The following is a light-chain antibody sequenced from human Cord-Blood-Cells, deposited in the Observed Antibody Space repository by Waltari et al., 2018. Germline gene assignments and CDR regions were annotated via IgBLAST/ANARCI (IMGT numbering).Light chain of an antibody. V-gene: IGKV3-11*01. CDR2: DAS. CDR1: QSVSSY. Sequence: VLTQSPATLSLSPGERATLSCRASQSVSSYLAWYQQKPGQAPRLLIYDASNRATGIPARFSGSGSGTDFTLTISSLEPEDFAVYYCQQRSNWPPVFTFGPGTKVDIK. J-gene: IGKJ3*01. CDR3: QQRSNWPPVFT.